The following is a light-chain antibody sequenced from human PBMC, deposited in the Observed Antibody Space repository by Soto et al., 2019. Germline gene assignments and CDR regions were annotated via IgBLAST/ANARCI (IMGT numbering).Light chain of an antibody. CDR2: DAS. V-gene: IGKV1-5*01. CDR1: QSISNW. CDR3: QQYNSYPWT. J-gene: IGKJ1*01. Sequence: DIQLPQSPSTLSASVRGRVTVSCRASQSISNWLAWYQQKPGKAPKLLIYDASYLEGGVPSRFSGSGSGTDFTLTISSLQPDDFGTYYCQQYNSYPWTVGQGTKVDIK.